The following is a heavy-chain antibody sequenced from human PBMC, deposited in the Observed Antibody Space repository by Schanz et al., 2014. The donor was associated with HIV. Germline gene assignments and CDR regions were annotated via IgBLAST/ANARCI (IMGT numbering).Heavy chain of an antibody. Sequence: QVQLVQSGAEVTEPGASVKVSCEASGYTFSDYDINWVRQAPGQGLEWMGLINPYDGSTSNAQKFQGRVTMTTDTSTSTAYMDLRSLRSDDTAVYYCARGAAEMATMTPWRYWGQGTLVTVSS. J-gene: IGHJ4*02. CDR3: ARGAAEMATMTPWRY. CDR2: INPYDGST. D-gene: IGHD5-12*01. CDR1: GYTFSDYD. V-gene: IGHV1-18*01.